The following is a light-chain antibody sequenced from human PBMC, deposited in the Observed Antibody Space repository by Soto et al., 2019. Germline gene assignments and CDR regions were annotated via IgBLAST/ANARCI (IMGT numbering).Light chain of an antibody. CDR1: SSDVGGYNY. V-gene: IGLV2-14*03. CDR2: DVT. Sequence: QSVLTQPASVSGSPGQSITISCTGTSSDVGGYNYVSWYQQHPGKAPKLLICDVTNRPSGVSNRFSGSKPGNTASLTISGLQTEDEADYYCSSFASSIPLVFGGGTKLTVL. CDR3: SSFASSIPLV. J-gene: IGLJ2*01.